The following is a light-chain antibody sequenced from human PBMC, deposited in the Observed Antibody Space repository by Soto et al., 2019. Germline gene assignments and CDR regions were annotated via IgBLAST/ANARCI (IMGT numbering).Light chain of an antibody. J-gene: IGKJ1*01. CDR3: QQYGSSGT. CDR1: QSVSNNY. CDR2: SAS. Sequence: EIVLTQSPGTLSLSPGERATLSCTASQSVSNNYLAWYQQKPGQAPRRLIYSASNRATGIPDRFSGSGSGKDFTLTISRLEPEDFAVYYCQQYGSSGTFGQGTKVDIK. V-gene: IGKV3-20*01.